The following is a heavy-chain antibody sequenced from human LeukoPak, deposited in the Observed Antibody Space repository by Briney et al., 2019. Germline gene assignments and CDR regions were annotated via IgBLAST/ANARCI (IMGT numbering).Heavy chain of an antibody. CDR1: GFTFSTYA. V-gene: IGHV3-23*01. D-gene: IGHD3-10*01. CDR2: ITKHGDET. CDR3: AETEGFGGLQDSFDP. J-gene: IGHJ5*02. Sequence: GGSLRLSCAASGFTFSTYAMTWVRQAPGKGLEWVSTITKHGDETFYADSVKGRFTVSRDNSKNTLFLQMNSLRAEDTATYYCAETEGFGGLQDSFDPWGQGTLVTVSS.